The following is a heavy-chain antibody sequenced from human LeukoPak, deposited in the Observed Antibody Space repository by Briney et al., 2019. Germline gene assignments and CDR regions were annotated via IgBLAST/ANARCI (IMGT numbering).Heavy chain of an antibody. J-gene: IGHJ4*02. D-gene: IGHD2-8*01. CDR1: GFTFRSYS. V-gene: IGHV3-21*01. Sequence: GGSLRLSCAASGFTFRSYSLNWVRQAPGKGLEWVSSISSSSSYIYYADSVKGRFTISRDNAENSLYLQMNSLRAEDTAVYHCARGDVLGYCTNGVCRPFDYWGQGILVTVSS. CDR2: ISSSSSYI. CDR3: ARGDVLGYCTNGVCRPFDY.